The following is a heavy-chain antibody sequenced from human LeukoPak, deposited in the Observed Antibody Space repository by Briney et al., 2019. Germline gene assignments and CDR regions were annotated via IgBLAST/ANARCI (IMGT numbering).Heavy chain of an antibody. CDR3: AVTGMATILSFFDY. Sequence: SETLSLTCTASGGSISSYYWSLIRQPAGKGLEWIGRIYTSGSTNYNPSLKSRVTMSVDTSKNQFSLKLSSVTAADTAVYYCAVTGMATILSFFDYWGQGTLVTVSS. V-gene: IGHV4-4*07. J-gene: IGHJ4*02. D-gene: IGHD5-12*01. CDR2: IYTSGST. CDR1: GGSISSYY.